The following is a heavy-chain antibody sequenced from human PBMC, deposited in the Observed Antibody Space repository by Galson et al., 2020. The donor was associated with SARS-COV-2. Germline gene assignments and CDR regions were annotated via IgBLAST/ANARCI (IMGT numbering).Heavy chain of an antibody. CDR1: GFTFSSYG. Sequence: AGSLRLSCAASGFTFSSYGMPWVRQAPGKGLEWGAVISYDGSNKYYADSVKGRFTISRDNSKNTLYLQMNSLRAEDTAVYYCAKVYGSGSAFYYYYVMDVWGQGTTVTVSS. V-gene: IGHV3-30*18. CDR3: AKVYGSGSAFYYYYVMDV. CDR2: ISYDGSNK. D-gene: IGHD3-10*01. J-gene: IGHJ6*02.